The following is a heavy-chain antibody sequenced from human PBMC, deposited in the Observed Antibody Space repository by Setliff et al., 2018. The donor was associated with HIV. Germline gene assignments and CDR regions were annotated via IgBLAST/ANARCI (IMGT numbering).Heavy chain of an antibody. CDR1: GFTFSNNW. V-gene: IGHV3-7*02. Sequence: GGSLRLSCAASGFTFSNNWMAWVRLAPGKGLEWVANIKQDGSVKNYVDSVKGRFTISRDNAKNSLYLQMNSLRAEDTAVYYCARSRAAGFDYWGQGTLVTVSS. CDR2: IKQDGSVK. CDR3: ARSRAAGFDY. J-gene: IGHJ4*02. D-gene: IGHD6-13*01.